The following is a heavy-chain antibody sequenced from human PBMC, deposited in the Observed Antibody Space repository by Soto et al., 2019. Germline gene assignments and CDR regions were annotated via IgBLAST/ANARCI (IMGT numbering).Heavy chain of an antibody. CDR2: ITSSSSTI. D-gene: IGHD6-13*01. Sequence: GGSLRLSCAASVITFGTYSMNWVRQDPGKGLEWLSYITSSSSTIYYADSVKGRFTISRDNAKNSLYLQMNSLRDEDTAVYYCAVGSSWLGWFDPWGQGTLVTVSS. V-gene: IGHV3-48*02. CDR3: AVGSSWLGWFDP. J-gene: IGHJ5*02. CDR1: VITFGTYS.